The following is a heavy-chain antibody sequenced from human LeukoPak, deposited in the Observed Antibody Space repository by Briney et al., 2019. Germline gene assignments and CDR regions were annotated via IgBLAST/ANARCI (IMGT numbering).Heavy chain of an antibody. D-gene: IGHD4-17*01. CDR2: ISSNGSTI. Sequence: GGSLRLSCAASGFTFSSYEMNWVRQAPGKGLECVSYISSNGSTIYHADSVKGRITISRDNARNSLYLQMNSLRDEDTAVYYCARDPTGYGDYSYYYGMDVWGQGTTVTVSS. V-gene: IGHV3-48*03. J-gene: IGHJ6*02. CDR3: ARDPTGYGDYSYYYGMDV. CDR1: GFTFSSYE.